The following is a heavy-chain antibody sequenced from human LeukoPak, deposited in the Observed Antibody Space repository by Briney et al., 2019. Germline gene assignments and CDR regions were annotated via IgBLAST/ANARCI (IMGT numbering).Heavy chain of an antibody. Sequence: GGSLRLSCAASGFTFSSYGMHWVRQAPGKGLEWVAVIWYDGSNKYYADSVKGRFTISRDNSKNTLYLQMNSLRAEDTAVYYCAKDFPEMAYYFDYWGQGTLVTVSS. D-gene: IGHD5-24*01. V-gene: IGHV3-33*06. J-gene: IGHJ4*02. CDR1: GFTFSSYG. CDR2: IWYDGSNK. CDR3: AKDFPEMAYYFDY.